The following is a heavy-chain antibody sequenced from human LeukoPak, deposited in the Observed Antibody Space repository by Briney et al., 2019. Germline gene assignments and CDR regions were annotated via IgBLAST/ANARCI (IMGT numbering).Heavy chain of an antibody. CDR3: ARGARYCSGGSCYPGAFDY. Sequence: GGSLRLSCAASGFTFSSYAMHWVRQAPGKGLEGVAVISYDGSNKYYADSVKGRFTISRDNSKNPLYLQMNSLRAEDTAVYYCARGARYCSGGSCYPGAFDYWGQGTLVTVSS. V-gene: IGHV3-30*04. D-gene: IGHD2-15*01. J-gene: IGHJ4*02. CDR2: ISYDGSNK. CDR1: GFTFSSYA.